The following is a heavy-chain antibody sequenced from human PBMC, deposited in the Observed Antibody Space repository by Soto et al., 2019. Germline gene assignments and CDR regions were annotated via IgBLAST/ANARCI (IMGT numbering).Heavy chain of an antibody. CDR1: GDRVSSNRAT. Sequence: QVQLHQSVPGLVKPSQTLSLTCAISGDRVSSNRATWNWIRQSPSRGLEWLERTYYKSKWYNDYAVSMKSRIVIARDTSSSQFSQQPNSVTPEETAVYYCARGQVGAYFDYWGQGILVTVS. D-gene: IGHD1-26*01. J-gene: IGHJ4*02. CDR2: TYYKSKWYN. V-gene: IGHV6-1*01. CDR3: ARGQVGAYFDY.